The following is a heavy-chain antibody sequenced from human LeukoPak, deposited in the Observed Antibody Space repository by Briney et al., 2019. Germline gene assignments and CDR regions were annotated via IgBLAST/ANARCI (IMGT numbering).Heavy chain of an antibody. J-gene: IGHJ1*01. Sequence: PGGSLRLSCIASGFTFTSYAMTWVRQAPGKGLEWVSTISSSGNSLYYADSVKGRFTISRDNSKNTLYLQMNSLRADDTAVYYCARRYCSSTTCEYLQHWGQGTLVTGFS. D-gene: IGHD2-2*01. CDR2: ISSSGNSL. V-gene: IGHV3-23*01. CDR3: ARRYCSSTTCEYLQH. CDR1: GFTFTSYA.